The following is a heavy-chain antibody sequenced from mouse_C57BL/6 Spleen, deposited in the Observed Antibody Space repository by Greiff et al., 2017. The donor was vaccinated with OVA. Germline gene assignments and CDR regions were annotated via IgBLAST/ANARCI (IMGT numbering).Heavy chain of an antibody. CDR2: IYPGDGDT. Sequence: QVQLQQSGPELVKPGASVKISCKASGYAFSSSWMNWVKQRPGKGLEWIGRIYPGDGDTNYNGKFKGKATLTADKSSSTAYMQLSSLTSEDSAVYFCAREDRSYWYFDVWGTGTTVTVSS. D-gene: IGHD3-2*01. J-gene: IGHJ1*03. CDR3: AREDRSYWYFDV. CDR1: GYAFSSSW. V-gene: IGHV1-82*01.